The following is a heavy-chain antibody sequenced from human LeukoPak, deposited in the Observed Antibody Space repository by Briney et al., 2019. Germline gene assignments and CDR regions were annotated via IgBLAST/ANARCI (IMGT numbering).Heavy chain of an antibody. CDR2: IKSKADGETT. CDR3: STLTSRYLPDS. V-gene: IGHV3-15*01. Sequence: GGSLRLSCGASGFTFTSAWMSWVRQAPGKGLEWVGRIKSKADGETTDYAAPVKGRFTFSRDDSKNMLYLQMYGLKSEDTAVYYCSTLTSRYLPDSWGQGTLVTVSS. D-gene: IGHD3-9*01. J-gene: IGHJ4*02. CDR1: GFTFTSAW.